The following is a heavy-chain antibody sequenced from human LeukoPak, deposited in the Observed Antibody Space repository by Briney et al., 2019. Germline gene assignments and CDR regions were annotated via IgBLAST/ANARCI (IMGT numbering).Heavy chain of an antibody. D-gene: IGHD2-15*01. V-gene: IGHV3-23*01. Sequence: PGGSLRLSCAASGFTFSSYAMSWVRQAPGKGLEWVSAISGSGGSTYYADSVKGRFTISRDNSKNTLYLQMNSLRAEDTAAYYCATSSVGSYTGVDYWGQGTLVTVSS. CDR1: GFTFSSYA. J-gene: IGHJ4*02. CDR3: ATSSVGSYTGVDY. CDR2: ISGSGGST.